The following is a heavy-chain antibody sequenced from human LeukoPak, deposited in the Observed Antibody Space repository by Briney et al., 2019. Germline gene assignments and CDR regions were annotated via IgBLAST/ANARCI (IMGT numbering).Heavy chain of an antibody. CDR2: ISSSGSTI. Sequence: GGSLRPSCAASGFSCSVYEMNWVRQAPGKGPEWVSYISSSGSTIYYADSVKGRFTISRDNAKNSLYLQMNSLRAEDTAFYYCARDKYDSIGRFDYQGPGTLVTVSS. J-gene: IGHJ4*02. CDR3: ARDKYDSIGRFDY. V-gene: IGHV3-48*03. D-gene: IGHD3-22*01. CDR1: GFSCSVYE.